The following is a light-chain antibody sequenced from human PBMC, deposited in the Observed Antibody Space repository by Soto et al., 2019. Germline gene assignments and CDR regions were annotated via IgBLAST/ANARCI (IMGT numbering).Light chain of an antibody. CDR2: EVT. J-gene: IGLJ1*01. Sequence: QSALTQPASVSGSPGQSITISCTGTSSDVGSYNLVSWYQQHPGKAPKLMIYEVTNRPSGVSSRFSGSKSGNTASLTISGLQAEDEADYYCSSYTVDVAPYVFGTGTKVTVL. CDR3: SSYTVDVAPYV. V-gene: IGLV2-14*02. CDR1: SSDVGSYNL.